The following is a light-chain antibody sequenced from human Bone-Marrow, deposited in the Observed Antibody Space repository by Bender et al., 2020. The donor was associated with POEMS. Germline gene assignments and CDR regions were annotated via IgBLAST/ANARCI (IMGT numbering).Light chain of an antibody. CDR1: SSNIGAGYD. Sequence: QSVLTQPPSVSEAPGQRVTISCTGSSSNIGAGYDVHWYQQLPGTAPKLLIYDNNNRPSGVPDRFSGSKSGTSASLAITGLQADDEADYYCQSYDDSLNGYVFGTGTKVTVL. CDR2: DNN. J-gene: IGLJ1*01. CDR3: QSYDDSLNGYV. V-gene: IGLV1-40*01.